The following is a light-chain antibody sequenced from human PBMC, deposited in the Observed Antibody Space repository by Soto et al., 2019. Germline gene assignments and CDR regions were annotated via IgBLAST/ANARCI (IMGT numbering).Light chain of an antibody. CDR3: ETWDSNTHV. J-gene: IGLJ3*02. Sequence: QSVLTQSSSASASLGSSVKLTCTLSSGHSSYIIAWHQQQPGKAPRYLMKLEGSGSYNKGSGVPDRFSGSSSGADRYLTIYNLQFEDEADYYCETWDSNTHVFGGGTQLTVL. CDR2: LEGSGSY. CDR1: SGHSSYI. V-gene: IGLV4-60*02.